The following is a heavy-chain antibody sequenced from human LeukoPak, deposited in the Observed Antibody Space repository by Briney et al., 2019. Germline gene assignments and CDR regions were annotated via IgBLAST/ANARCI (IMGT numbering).Heavy chain of an antibody. Sequence: PGGSLRLSCAASGFIFSSYGLHWVRQAPGKGLEWASAISGSGGSTYYADSVKGRFTISRDNSKNTLYLQMNSLRAEDTAVYYCAKAQRGYYFGLWRQGTLVTVSS. CDR1: GFIFSSYG. D-gene: IGHD3-22*01. V-gene: IGHV3-23*01. J-gene: IGHJ4*02. CDR2: ISGSGGST. CDR3: AKAQRGYYFGL.